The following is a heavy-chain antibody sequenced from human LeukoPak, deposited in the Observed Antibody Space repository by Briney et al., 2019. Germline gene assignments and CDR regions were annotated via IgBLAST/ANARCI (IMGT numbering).Heavy chain of an antibody. CDR1: GYSISSGYY. J-gene: IGHJ5*02. D-gene: IGHD5-18*01. Sequence: SETLSLTCTVSGYSISSGYYWAWIRQPPGKGLEWIGSIFHTGSTYHNPSLKSRVTISVDTSKNQFSLKLNSVTAADTAVYYCARDHRGVQDVDTAMVMFGGIAWGQGTLVTVSS. V-gene: IGHV4-38-2*02. CDR3: ARDHRGVQDVDTAMVMFGGIA. CDR2: IFHTGST.